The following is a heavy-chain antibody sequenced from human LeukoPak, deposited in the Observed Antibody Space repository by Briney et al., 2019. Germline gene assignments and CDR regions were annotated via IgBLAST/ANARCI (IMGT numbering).Heavy chain of an antibody. Sequence: SVKVSCKASGGTFSSYAISWVRQAPGQGLEWMGGIIPIFGTANYAQKFQGRVTITTDESTSTAYMELSSLRSEDTAVYYCARGDSSGYLFDYWGQGTLVTVSS. J-gene: IGHJ4*02. D-gene: IGHD3-22*01. CDR1: GGTFSSYA. CDR3: ARGDSSGYLFDY. V-gene: IGHV1-69*05. CDR2: IIPIFGTA.